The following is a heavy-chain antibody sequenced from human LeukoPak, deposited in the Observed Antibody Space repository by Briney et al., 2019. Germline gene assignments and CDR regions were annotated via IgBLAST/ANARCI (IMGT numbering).Heavy chain of an antibody. CDR1: GGSISSYY. V-gene: IGHV4-59*08. J-gene: IGHJ4*02. Sequence: KPSETLSLTCTVSGGSISSYYWSWIRQPPGKGLEWIGYIYYSGSTNYNPSLKSRVTISVDTSKSQFSLKLSSVTAADTAVYYCARRSGSSGSLDYWGQGTLVTVSS. D-gene: IGHD6-25*01. CDR3: ARRSGSSGSLDY. CDR2: IYYSGST.